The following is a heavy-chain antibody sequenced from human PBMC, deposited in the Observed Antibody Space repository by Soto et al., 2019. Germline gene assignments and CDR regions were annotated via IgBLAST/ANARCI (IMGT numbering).Heavy chain of an antibody. V-gene: IGHV3-21*01. CDR3: ARDAHECKSYDDN. CDR1: GFTFSSYS. Sequence: PGGSLRLSCAASGFTFSSYSMNWVRQAPGKGLEWVSIITITGFIDYADSVKGRFTISRDNAKSSLYLQMNSLRAEDTAVYYCARDAHECKSYDDNWGQGTLVTVSS. CDR2: IITITGFI. D-gene: IGHD5-12*01. J-gene: IGHJ4*02.